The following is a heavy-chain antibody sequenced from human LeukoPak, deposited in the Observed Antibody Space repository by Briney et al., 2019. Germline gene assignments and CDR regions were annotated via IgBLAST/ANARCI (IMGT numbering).Heavy chain of an antibody. CDR3: ARGRRFGEWELLSEGYYLDY. CDR2: IWYDGSNK. J-gene: IGHJ4*02. Sequence: QPGRSLRLSCAASGFTFSSYGMHWVRQAPGKGLEWVAVIWYDGSNKYYADSVKGRFTISRDNAKNTLYLQMNRLRGEDTAVYRCARGRRFGEWELLSEGYYLDYWGQGTLVTVSS. D-gene: IGHD3-10*01. V-gene: IGHV3-33*01. CDR1: GFTFSSYG.